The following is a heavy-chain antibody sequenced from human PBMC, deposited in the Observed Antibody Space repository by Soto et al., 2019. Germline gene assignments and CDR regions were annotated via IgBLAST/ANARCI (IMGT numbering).Heavy chain of an antibody. Sequence: PGGSLRLSCASSGFTLSSSAMSWVRQAPGKGLEWVSAISGSGGSTYYADSVKGRFTISRDNSKNTLYLQMNSLRAEDTAVYYCAPRDGCGGDCSADWGQGTPVTVSS. CDR2: ISGSGGST. CDR1: GFTLSSSA. D-gene: IGHD2-21*02. V-gene: IGHV3-23*01. CDR3: APRDGCGGDCSAD. J-gene: IGHJ4*02.